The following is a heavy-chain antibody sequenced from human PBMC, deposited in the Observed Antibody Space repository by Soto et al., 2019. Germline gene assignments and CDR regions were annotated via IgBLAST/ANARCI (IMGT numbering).Heavy chain of an antibody. D-gene: IGHD3-22*01. CDR1: GFTFSSYW. CDR2: IKQDGSVK. V-gene: IGHV3-7*01. Sequence: PGGSLRLSCAASGFTFSSYWMSWVRQAPGKGLGWVASIKQDGSVKYYVDSVKGRFTISRDNAKNSLYLQMNSLRAEDTAVYYCARERVITMIGNYYGMDVWGQGTTVTVSS. J-gene: IGHJ6*02. CDR3: ARERVITMIGNYYGMDV.